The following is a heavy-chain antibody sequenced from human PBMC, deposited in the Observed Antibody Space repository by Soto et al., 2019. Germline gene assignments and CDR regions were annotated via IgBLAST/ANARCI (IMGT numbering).Heavy chain of an antibody. V-gene: IGHV3-66*01. CDR3: VREKITMLMGFYYFDY. D-gene: IGHD2-2*01. Sequence: EMQLVESGGGLVQPGGSLRLSCAASGFTVSTNYMSWVRQAPGKGLERVSGIYAGGSTHYADSVEGRFSISRDNSNNRLLLGMNRLRVVETAVYYCVREKITMLMGFYYFDYWGKGSRVTVSS. CDR1: GFTVSTNY. CDR2: IYAGGST. J-gene: IGHJ4*02.